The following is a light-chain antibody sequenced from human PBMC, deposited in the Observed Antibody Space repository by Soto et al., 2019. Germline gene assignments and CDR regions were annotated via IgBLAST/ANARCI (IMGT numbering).Light chain of an antibody. CDR2: AAS. V-gene: IGKV3-15*01. CDR1: ESVDIN. J-gene: IGKJ1*01. CDR3: QQYKSWPHT. Sequence: EIVLTQSPATLSVSPAERVTLSCRASESVDINLAWYQQKPGQAPGLLIYAASTRATDMPCTFSGGWSGTQYTLPSTSLRAEDFAVYSSQQYKSWPHTFGQGTKVDIK.